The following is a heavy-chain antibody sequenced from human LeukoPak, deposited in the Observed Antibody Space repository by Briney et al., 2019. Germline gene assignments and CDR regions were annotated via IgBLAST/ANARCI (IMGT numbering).Heavy chain of an antibody. D-gene: IGHD1-26*01. Sequence: SETLSLTCAVYGGSFSGYYWSWIRQPPGKGLEWIGYIYYSGSTNYNPSLKSRVTISVDTPKNQFSLKLSSVTAADTAVYYCARDRHIVGATGYYYYYMDVWGKGTTVTVSS. CDR3: ARDRHIVGATGYYYYYMDV. J-gene: IGHJ6*03. CDR1: GGSFSGYY. CDR2: IYYSGST. V-gene: IGHV4-59*01.